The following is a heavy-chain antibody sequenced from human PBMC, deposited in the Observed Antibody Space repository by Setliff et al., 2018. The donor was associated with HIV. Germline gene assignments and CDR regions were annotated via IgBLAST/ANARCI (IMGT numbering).Heavy chain of an antibody. J-gene: IGHJ4*02. D-gene: IGHD3-22*01. V-gene: IGHV3-7*01. Sequence: PGGSLRLSCAASGFTFSSYSMNWVRQAPGKGLEWVANINQDGFKNYSVDSVKGRVTVSRDNAKNSLYLQMNSLRAEDTAVYYCARDPPWNYDSSGYPYYFDYWGQGTLVTVSS. CDR2: INQDGFKN. CDR1: GFTFSSYS. CDR3: ARDPPWNYDSSGYPYYFDY.